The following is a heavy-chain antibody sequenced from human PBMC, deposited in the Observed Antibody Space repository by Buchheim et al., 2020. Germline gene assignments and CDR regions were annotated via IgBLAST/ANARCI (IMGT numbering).Heavy chain of an antibody. CDR2: INHSGST. Sequence: QVQLQQWGAGLLKPSETLSLTCAVYGGSFSGYYWSWIRQPPGKGLEWIGEINHSGSTNYNPSLKSRVTISVDTSKNQFSLKLSSVTAADTAVYYCARGGRYYGSGSYYKSYYYMDVWGKGTT. J-gene: IGHJ6*03. CDR1: GGSFSGYY. V-gene: IGHV4-34*01. D-gene: IGHD3-10*01. CDR3: ARGGRYYGSGSYYKSYYYMDV.